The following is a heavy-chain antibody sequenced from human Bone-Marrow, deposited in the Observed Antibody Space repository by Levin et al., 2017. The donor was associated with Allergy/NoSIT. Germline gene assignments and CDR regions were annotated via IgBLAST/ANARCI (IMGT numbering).Heavy chain of an antibody. D-gene: IGHD3-22*01. CDR1: GFTFSNYP. CDR2: LSSDGSTK. Sequence: GGSLRLSCVGSGFTFSNYPMHWVRQSPRKGLEWVALLSSDGSTKFYLNSVEGRFTISRDNSNNTLYLQMNSLRVEDTAVYYCVRARSKLGPSGYYRGFQYWGQGTLVTVSS. CDR3: VRARSKLGPSGYYRGFQY. J-gene: IGHJ1*01. V-gene: IGHV3-30*04.